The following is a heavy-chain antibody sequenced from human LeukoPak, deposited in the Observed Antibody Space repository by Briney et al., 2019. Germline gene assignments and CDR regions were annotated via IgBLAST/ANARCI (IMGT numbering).Heavy chain of an antibody. V-gene: IGHV3-23*01. Sequence: PGGSLRLSCAASGFTFSTYSMNWVRQAPGKGLEWVSGIGGDGGSTYYADSVKGRFTISRDNSKNTLYLQMNSLRTEDTAVYYCYYAGYWGQGTLVTVSS. CDR1: GFTFSTYS. CDR3: YYAGY. J-gene: IGHJ4*02. D-gene: IGHD1-26*01. CDR2: IGGDGGST.